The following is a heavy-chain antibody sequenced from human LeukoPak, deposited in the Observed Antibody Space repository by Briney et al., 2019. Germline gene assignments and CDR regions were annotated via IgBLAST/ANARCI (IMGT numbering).Heavy chain of an antibody. J-gene: IGHJ2*01. CDR1: GFTVSSNY. CDR3: ARGRSPDYWYFDL. V-gene: IGHV3-53*05. CDR2: IYSGGST. Sequence: GGSLRLSCAASGFTVSSNYMSWVRQAPGKGLEWVSVIYSGGSTYYADSVKGRFAISRDNSKNTLYLETNSLRPEDAAVYYCARGRSPDYWYFDLWGRGTLVTVSS.